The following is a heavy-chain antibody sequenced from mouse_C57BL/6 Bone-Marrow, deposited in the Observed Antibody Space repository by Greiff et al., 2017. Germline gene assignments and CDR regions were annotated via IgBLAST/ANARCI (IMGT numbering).Heavy chain of an antibody. CDR3: ARRGVPAYGLHDY. D-gene: IGHD1-1*02. V-gene: IGHV1-54*01. CDR1: GYAFTNYL. J-gene: IGHJ2*01. Sequence: QVQLQQSGAELVRPGTSVKVSCKASGYAFTNYLIEWVKQRPGQGLEWIGVINPGSGGTNYNEKFKGKATLTADKSSSTAYMQLSSLTSEDSAVYFCARRGVPAYGLHDYWGKGTTLTVSS. CDR2: INPGSGGT.